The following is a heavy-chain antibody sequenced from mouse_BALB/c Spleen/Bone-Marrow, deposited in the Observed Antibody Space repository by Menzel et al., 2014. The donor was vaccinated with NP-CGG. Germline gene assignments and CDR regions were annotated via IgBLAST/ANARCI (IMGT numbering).Heavy chain of an antibody. J-gene: IGHJ3*01. CDR3: ARIYDYDRGAWFAY. CDR2: INPYNGDT. Sequence: DVKLQESGPELVKPGASVKISCKASGYSFTGYSMNWVMQSHGKSLEWIGRINPYNGDTFYNQKFKDKATLTIDKSSSTAHMELRSLASEDSAVYYCARIYDYDRGAWFAYWGQGTLVTVSA. CDR1: GYSFTGYS. D-gene: IGHD2-4*01. V-gene: IGHV1-20*02.